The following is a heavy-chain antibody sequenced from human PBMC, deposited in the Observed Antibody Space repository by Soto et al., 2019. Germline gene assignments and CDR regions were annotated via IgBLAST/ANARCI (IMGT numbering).Heavy chain of an antibody. Sequence: PGGSLRLSCAASGFTFSSYWMHWVRQAPGKGLVWVSRINSDGSSTSYADSVKGRFTISRDNAKNTLYLQMNSLRAEDTAVYYCARTKTDYDFWSGPPTGYWGQGTLVTVSS. CDR3: ARTKTDYDFWSGPPTGY. V-gene: IGHV3-74*01. D-gene: IGHD3-3*01. CDR1: GFTFSSYW. CDR2: INSDGSST. J-gene: IGHJ4*02.